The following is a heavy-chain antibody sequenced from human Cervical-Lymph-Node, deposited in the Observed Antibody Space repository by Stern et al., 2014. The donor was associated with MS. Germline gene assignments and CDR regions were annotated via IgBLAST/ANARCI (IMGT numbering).Heavy chain of an antibody. CDR3: ARDGVGNDDALDI. D-gene: IGHD7-27*01. V-gene: IGHV1-18*01. CDR2: ISGYNGDS. J-gene: IGHJ3*02. Sequence: QVQLVQSGPEVKKPGASLKVSCKASGYSFTRYGVSWVRQAPGQGLEWMGWISGYNGDSKYAQNVRGRVVMTKDTSTTTAYMELKSLKSDDTAVYYCARDGVGNDDALDIWGQGTMVIVSS. CDR1: GYSFTRYG.